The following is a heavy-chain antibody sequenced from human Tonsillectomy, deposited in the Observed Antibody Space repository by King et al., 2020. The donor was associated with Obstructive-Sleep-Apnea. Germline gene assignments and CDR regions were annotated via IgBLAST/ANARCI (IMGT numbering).Heavy chain of an antibody. CDR3: ASILYDGSWTAPGP. V-gene: IGHV1-58*03. Sequence: QLVESGPEVKKPGTSVTVSCKASGFTFTKSAVQWVRQARGQRLEWIGGIAVGSGDTTYAQQYQERVTITRDISTSTTYMELSSLRSDDTAIYYCASILYDGSWTAPGPWGQGTVLTVS. J-gene: IGHJ1*01. D-gene: IGHD3/OR15-3a*01. CDR2: IAVGSGDT. CDR1: GFTFTKSA.